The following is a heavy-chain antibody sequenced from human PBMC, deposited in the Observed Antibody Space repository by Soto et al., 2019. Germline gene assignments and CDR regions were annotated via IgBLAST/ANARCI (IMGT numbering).Heavy chain of an antibody. CDR1: GFTFSSSA. D-gene: IGHD1-1*01. Sequence: QVQLVESGGGVVQPGRSLRLSCAASGFTFSSSAMHWVRQAPGKGLEWVAVISYDGRFEYYADAVKGRFTISRDNSKNMLSLQMNSLRAEDTAVYSCARQIRTGIWYLDLWGRGTLVTVSS. J-gene: IGHJ2*01. CDR3: ARQIRTGIWYLDL. CDR2: ISYDGRFE. V-gene: IGHV3-30*04.